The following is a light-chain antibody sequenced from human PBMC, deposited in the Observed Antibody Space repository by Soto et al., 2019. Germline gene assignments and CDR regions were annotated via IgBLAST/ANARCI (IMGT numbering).Light chain of an antibody. J-gene: IGLJ1*01. CDR3: SSYTSSNTLYV. Sequence: QSVLTQPASVSGSPGQSITISCTGTSSDVGGYNYVSWYQQHPGKAPKLIIYEVSNRPAGVSNRFSGCKSGDTASLTISGLHDEDEADYFCSSYTSSNTLYVFGTGTKVTVL. V-gene: IGLV2-14*01. CDR1: SSDVGGYNY. CDR2: EVS.